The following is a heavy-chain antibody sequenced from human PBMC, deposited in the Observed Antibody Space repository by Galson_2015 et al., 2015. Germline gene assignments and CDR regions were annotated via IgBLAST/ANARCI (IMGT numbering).Heavy chain of an antibody. CDR2: ISSSSSYI. V-gene: IGHV3-21*01. CDR1: GFTFSSYS. J-gene: IGHJ4*02. D-gene: IGHD2-8*01. CDR3: AREWEDCTNGVCFTEYSPDY. Sequence: SLRLSCAASGFTFSSYSMNWVRQAPGKGLEWVSSISSSSSYIYYADSVKGRFTISRDNAKNSLYLQMNSLRAEDTAVYYCAREWEDCTNGVCFTEYSPDYWCQGTLVTVSS.